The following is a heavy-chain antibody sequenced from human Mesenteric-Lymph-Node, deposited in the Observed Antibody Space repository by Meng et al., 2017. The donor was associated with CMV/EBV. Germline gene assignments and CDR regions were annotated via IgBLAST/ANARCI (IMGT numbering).Heavy chain of an antibody. CDR3: ARRVAYYYDSSGSSYNWFDP. J-gene: IGHJ5*02. D-gene: IGHD3-22*01. CDR2: VSYSGTT. Sequence: SETLSLTCTVSGGSVSSGSYYWNWIRQPPGKGLEWIGSVSYSGTTYYNPSLRSRVTVSVDTSKNQFSLNLNLVTAADTAVYYCARRVAYYYDSSGSSYNWFDPWGQGTQVTVSS. V-gene: IGHV4-39*01. CDR1: GGSVSSGSYY.